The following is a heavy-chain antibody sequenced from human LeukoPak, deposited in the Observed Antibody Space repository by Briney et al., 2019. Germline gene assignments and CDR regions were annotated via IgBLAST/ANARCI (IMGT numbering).Heavy chain of an antibody. CDR2: ISWNSGSI. CDR3: AKDPQLGAAD. J-gene: IGHJ4*02. D-gene: IGHD6-25*01. V-gene: IGHV3-9*01. CDR1: GFTFDDYA. Sequence: GRSLRLSCAASGFTFDDYAVHWVRQAPGKGLEWVSGISWNSGSIGYADSVKGRFTISRDNAKDSLYLQMNSLRAEDTALYYCAKDPQLGAADWGQGTLVTVSS.